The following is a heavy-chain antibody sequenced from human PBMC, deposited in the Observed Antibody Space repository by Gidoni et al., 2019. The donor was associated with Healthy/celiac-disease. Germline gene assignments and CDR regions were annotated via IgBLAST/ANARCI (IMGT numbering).Heavy chain of an antibody. V-gene: IGHV3-15*01. J-gene: IGHJ4*02. D-gene: IGHD4-17*01. CDR3: TTDLYRGDYSQLSTFDY. Sequence: EVQLVESGGGLVKPGGSLRLSCAASGFTFSNAWMSWVRQAPGKGLEWVGRIKSKTDGGTTDYAAPVKGRFTISRDDSKNTLYLQMNSLKTEDTAVYYCTTDLYRGDYSQLSTFDYWGQGTLVTVSS. CDR1: GFTFSNAW. CDR2: IKSKTDGGTT.